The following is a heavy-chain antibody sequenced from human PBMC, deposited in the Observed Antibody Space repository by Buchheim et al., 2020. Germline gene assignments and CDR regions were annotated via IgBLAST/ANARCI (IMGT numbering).Heavy chain of an antibody. V-gene: IGHV3-48*02. CDR2: ISSSSTVT. CDR3: ARDVSVFGRLES. CDR1: GFIFSSYN. D-gene: IGHD3-3*01. J-gene: IGHJ5*01. Sequence: EVQLVESGGALVQRGGSLRLSCAASGFIFSSYNMNWVRQAPGKGLEWLSFISSSSTVTYYADSVKGRFIISRDNAKNSLYLQMNSLRDEDTALYYCARDVSVFGRLESWGQGTL.